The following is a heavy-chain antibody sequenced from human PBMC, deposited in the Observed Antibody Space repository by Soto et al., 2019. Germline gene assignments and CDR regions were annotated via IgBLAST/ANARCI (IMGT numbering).Heavy chain of an antibody. CDR2: IYSSGST. CDR1: GGSIRSYY. J-gene: IGHJ6*02. Sequence: QVQLQESGPGLVKPSETLSLTYTVSGGSIRSYYWNWIRQPPGKGLEWIGYIYSSGSTNYNPSLKSRVTISVDTSKNQFSLRLTSVTAADTAVYHCARLTEGSYYYGMDVWGQGTTVTVSS. CDR3: ARLTEGSYYYGMDV. D-gene: IGHD3-16*01. V-gene: IGHV4-59*08.